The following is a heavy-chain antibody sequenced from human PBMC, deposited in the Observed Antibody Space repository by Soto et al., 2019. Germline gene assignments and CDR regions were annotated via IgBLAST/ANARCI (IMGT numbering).Heavy chain of an antibody. V-gene: IGHV3-23*01. Sequence: GGSLRLSCAASGFTFSSYAMSWVRQAPGKGLEWVSAISGSGGSTYYADSVKGRFTISRDNSKNTLYLQMNSLRAEDTAVYYCAKRPPAGDSIYFEPNNYWGQGTLVTVSS. CDR2: ISGSGGST. D-gene: IGHD3-22*01. CDR3: AKRPPAGDSIYFEPNNY. J-gene: IGHJ4*02. CDR1: GFTFSSYA.